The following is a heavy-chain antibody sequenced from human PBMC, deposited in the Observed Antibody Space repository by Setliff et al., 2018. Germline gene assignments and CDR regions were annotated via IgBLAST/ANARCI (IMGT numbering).Heavy chain of an antibody. J-gene: IGHJ4*02. V-gene: IGHV3-48*01. Sequence: GESLKISCAASGFTLSTYNMNWVRQAPGKGLEWISFASSGSTAIYYADSVEGRFTVSRDNAKNSLYLQLSSLRAEDTAIYYCATAYITGWYPSYFNYWGQGTLVTVSS. D-gene: IGHD6-19*01. CDR1: GFTLSTYN. CDR2: ASSGSTAI. CDR3: ATAYITGWYPSYFNY.